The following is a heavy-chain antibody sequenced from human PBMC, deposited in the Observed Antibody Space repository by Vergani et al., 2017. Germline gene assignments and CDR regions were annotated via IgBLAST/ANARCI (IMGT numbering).Heavy chain of an antibody. CDR3: ARGRFGVLNY. J-gene: IGHJ4*02. D-gene: IGHD3-10*01. Sequence: QVQLPESGPGLVKPSQTLSLTCTVSGGSISSGGYYWSWIRQHSGKGLEWIGYIYYSGSSYYNPSLKSRVTISLDTSKNQLSLKLSSVTAADTAVYYCARGRFGVLNYWGQGTLVTVSS. CDR1: GGSISSGGYY. CDR2: IYYSGSS. V-gene: IGHV4-31*03.